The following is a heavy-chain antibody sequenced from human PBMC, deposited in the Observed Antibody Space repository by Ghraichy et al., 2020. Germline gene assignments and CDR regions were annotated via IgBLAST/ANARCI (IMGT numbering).Heavy chain of an antibody. CDR3: ARVVRIAAAGSPDY. CDR2: IYYSGST. D-gene: IGHD6-13*01. CDR1: GGSVSSGSYY. J-gene: IGHJ4*02. V-gene: IGHV4-61*01. Sequence: SATLSLTCTVSGGSVSSGSYYWSWIRQPPGKGLEWIGYIYYSGSTNYNPSLKSRVTISVDTSKNQFSLKLSSLTAADSAVYYCARVVRIAAAGSPDYWGQGTLVTVSS.